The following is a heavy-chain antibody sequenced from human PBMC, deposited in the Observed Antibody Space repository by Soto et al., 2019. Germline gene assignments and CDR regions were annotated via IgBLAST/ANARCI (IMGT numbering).Heavy chain of an antibody. CDR2: INHSGST. V-gene: IGHV4-34*01. D-gene: IGHD3-10*01. Sequence: SETLSLTCAVYGGSFSGYYWSWIRQPPGKGLEWIGEINHSGSTNYNPSLKSRVTISVDTSKNQFSLKLRSATAADTAVYYCARGFSLLRGVTNWGQGTLVTVSS. CDR1: GGSFSGYY. CDR3: ARGFSLLRGVTN. J-gene: IGHJ4*02.